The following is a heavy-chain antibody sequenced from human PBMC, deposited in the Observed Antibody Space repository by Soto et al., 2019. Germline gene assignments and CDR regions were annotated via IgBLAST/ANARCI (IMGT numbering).Heavy chain of an antibody. CDR1: GGSISSYY. CDR2: IYSSGST. V-gene: IGHV4-59*08. J-gene: IGHJ6*03. D-gene: IGHD3-10*01. Sequence: SHTLSLTCNVSGGSISSYYWSWIRQPPRTGLEWIGYIYSSGSTYYNPSLQSRVTIAVDTCKNQFSLKLNSVTAADTAVYYCARFGSGAPDYTDVWGKGTSVTVSS. CDR3: ARFGSGAPDYTDV.